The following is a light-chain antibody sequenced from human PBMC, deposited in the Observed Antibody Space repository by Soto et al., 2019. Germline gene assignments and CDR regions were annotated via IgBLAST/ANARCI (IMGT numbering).Light chain of an antibody. CDR3: QQYGNSPWT. CDR2: GAS. V-gene: IGKV3-20*01. CDR1: QSVTSNY. J-gene: IGKJ1*01. Sequence: EIVLTQSPGTLSLSPGERATLSCRASQSVTSNYLAWYQQRPGQAPRLLIYGASIMATGIPDTFSGSGSGTDFTLTISRLEPEDFAVYYCQQYGNSPWTFGQGTKVEIK.